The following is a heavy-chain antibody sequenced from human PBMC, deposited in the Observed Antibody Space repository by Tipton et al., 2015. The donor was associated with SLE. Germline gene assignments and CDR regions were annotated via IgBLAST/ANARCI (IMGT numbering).Heavy chain of an antibody. CDR2: IYSGGST. V-gene: IGHV3-53*04. CDR3: ARGVAVAGEAFDY. J-gene: IGHJ4*02. CDR1: GFTVSSNY. D-gene: IGHD6-19*01. Sequence: SLRLSCAASGFTVSSNYISWVRQAPGKGLEWVSVIYSGGSTYYADSVKGRFTISRHNSKNTLYLQMNSLRAEDTAVYYCARGVAVAGEAFDYWGQGTLVTVSS.